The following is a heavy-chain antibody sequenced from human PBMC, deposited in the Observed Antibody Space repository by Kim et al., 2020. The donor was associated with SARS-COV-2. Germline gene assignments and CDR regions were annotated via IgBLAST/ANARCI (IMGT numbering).Heavy chain of an antibody. J-gene: IGHJ5*02. D-gene: IGHD1-26*01. CDR1: GFTFSDSA. Sequence: GGSLRLSCAASGFTFSDSAMSWVRQAPGKGLQWVSSITNSGDSTFYADSVKGRFTISRDNSKNTLYLQINSLRAEDTAIFYCAKHGPGGWLDPWCQGTLVTVSS. CDR3: AKHGPGGWLDP. CDR2: ITNSGDST. V-gene: IGHV3-23*01.